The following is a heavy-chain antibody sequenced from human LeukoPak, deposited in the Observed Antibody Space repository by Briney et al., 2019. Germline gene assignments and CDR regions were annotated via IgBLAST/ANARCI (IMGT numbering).Heavy chain of an antibody. CDR3: AKDPLSSSGSYSGWFDP. CDR2: TSGSGTNA. Sequence: GGSLRLSCAASGFTFANYAMTWVRQAPGKGLEWVSVTSGSGTNAYYAGSVKGRFTISRDNRKNILYLDMNTLRAEDTAVYYCAKDPLSSSGSYSGWFDPWGQGTLVIVSS. CDR1: GFTFANYA. V-gene: IGHV3-23*01. D-gene: IGHD1-26*01. J-gene: IGHJ5*02.